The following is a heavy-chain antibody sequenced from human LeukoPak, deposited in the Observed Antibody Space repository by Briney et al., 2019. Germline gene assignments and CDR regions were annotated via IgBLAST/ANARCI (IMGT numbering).Heavy chain of an antibody. CDR1: EYTFTGYY. CDR2: INPNSGGT. D-gene: IGHD4-11*01. CDR3: ARGRGNMTTGSAAFDI. V-gene: IGHV1-2*02. J-gene: IGHJ3*02. Sequence: GASVKVSCKASEYTFTGYYMHWVRQAPGQGLEWMGWINPNSGGTNYAQKFQGRVTMTRDTSISTAYMELSRLRSDDTAVYYCARGRGNMTTGSAAFDIWGQGTMVTVSS.